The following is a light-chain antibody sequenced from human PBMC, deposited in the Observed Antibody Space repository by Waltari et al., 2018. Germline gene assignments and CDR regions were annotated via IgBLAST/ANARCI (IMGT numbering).Light chain of an antibody. J-gene: IGLJ1*01. CDR3: SSYTSSSTSYV. CDR1: SGAAGGDHN. V-gene: IGLV2-14*01. Sequence: QSALTPPASVAGLPGQSITFPCTGTSGAAGGDHNDPWYQQPPGKAPKPLIYDVSKRPSGVSHRFSASKSGNTSSLHISAVQAEDEADYYCSSYTSSSTSYVFGSGTKVTVL. CDR2: DVS.